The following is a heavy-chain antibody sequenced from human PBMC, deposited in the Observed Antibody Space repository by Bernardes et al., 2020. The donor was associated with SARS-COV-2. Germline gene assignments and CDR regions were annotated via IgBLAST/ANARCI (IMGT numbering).Heavy chain of an antibody. CDR2: IRHGGDYT. D-gene: IGHD1-1*01. J-gene: IGHJ6*02. Sequence: GSLRRLCVASGFTSSDFALSCVRQAPGKGLEWVSTIRHGGDYTYFADSVKGRFTISRDNSKNTFYLQMNSLRGEDTAVYYCAKDWSKTGYYYAMDVWGQGTTVTVSS. CDR1: GFTSSDFA. CDR3: AKDWSKTGYYYAMDV. V-gene: IGHV3-23*01.